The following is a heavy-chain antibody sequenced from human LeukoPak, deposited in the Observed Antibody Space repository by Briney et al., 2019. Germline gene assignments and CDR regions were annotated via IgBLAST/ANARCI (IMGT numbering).Heavy chain of an antibody. CDR1: GYSISSGYY. Sequence: SETLSLTCTVSGYSISSGYYWGWIRQPPGKGLEWIGSIYHSGSTYYNPSLKSRVTISVDTSKNQFSLKLSSVTAADTAVYYCARDLVVVGLAPMPVNWFDPWGQGTLVTVSS. CDR2: IYHSGST. V-gene: IGHV4-38-2*02. CDR3: ARDLVVVGLAPMPVNWFDP. D-gene: IGHD2-15*01. J-gene: IGHJ5*02.